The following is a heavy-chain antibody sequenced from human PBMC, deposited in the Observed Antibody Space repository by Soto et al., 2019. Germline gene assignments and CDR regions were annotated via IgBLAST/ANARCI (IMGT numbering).Heavy chain of an antibody. CDR1: GGSISSYY. CDR2: IYASGGT. CDR3: ARDRKQNGDYLPDYYYGMDV. J-gene: IGHJ6*02. D-gene: IGHD4-17*01. V-gene: IGHV4-4*07. Sequence: SETLSLTCTVSGGSISSYYWSWIRQPAGKGLEWIGRIYASGGTNYNPSLKSRGTMSADTSKNQLSLRLSSVTAADTAVYYCARDRKQNGDYLPDYYYGMDVWGQGTTVTVSS.